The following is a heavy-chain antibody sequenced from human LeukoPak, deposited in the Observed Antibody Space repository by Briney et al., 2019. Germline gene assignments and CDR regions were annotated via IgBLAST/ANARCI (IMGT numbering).Heavy chain of an antibody. J-gene: IGHJ4*02. V-gene: IGHV4-38-2*02. CDR2: IYHSGST. CDR1: CYSISSGYY. CDR3: AGYGDWYYFDY. D-gene: IGHD4-17*01. Sequence: SETLSPTCTVSCYSISSGYYWGWIRQPPGKGLEWIGSIYHSGSTYYNPSLKSRVTISVDTSKNQFSLKLSSVTAADTAVYYCAGYGDWYYFDYWGQGTLVTVSS.